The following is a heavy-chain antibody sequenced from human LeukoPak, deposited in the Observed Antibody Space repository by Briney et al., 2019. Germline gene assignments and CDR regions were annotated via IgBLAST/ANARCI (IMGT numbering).Heavy chain of an antibody. CDR2: ISSTSHYT. CDR3: ARDTPGVYCTSTSCYQYYGMDV. Sequence: PGGSLRLSCVASGFTFNTYSMNWVRQAPGKGLEWVSSISSTSHYTFYADSVRGRFTISRDNAKSSLYLQMSSLRAEDTAVYYCARDTPGVYCTSTSCYQYYGMDVWGKGTTVTVSS. D-gene: IGHD2-2*01. J-gene: IGHJ6*04. V-gene: IGHV3-21*01. CDR1: GFTFNTYS.